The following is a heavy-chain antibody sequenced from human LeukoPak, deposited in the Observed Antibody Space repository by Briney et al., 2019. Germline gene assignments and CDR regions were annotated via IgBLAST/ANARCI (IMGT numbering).Heavy chain of an antibody. V-gene: IGHV3-7*04. CDR1: GFMFSNWW. J-gene: IGHJ4*02. Sequence: GGSLRLSCAVSGFMFSNWWMAWVRQAPGKGLEWVANIKQDGSEKYYVDSVKGRFTISRDNAKNSLYLQLNSLRVEDTAVYYCAGGTGWLVDYWGQGTLVTVSS. CDR3: AGGTGWLVDY. D-gene: IGHD6-19*01. CDR2: IKQDGSEK.